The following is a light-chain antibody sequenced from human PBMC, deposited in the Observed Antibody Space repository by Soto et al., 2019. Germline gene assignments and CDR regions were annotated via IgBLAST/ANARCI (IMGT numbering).Light chain of an antibody. CDR1: QTVSSN. Sequence: EIVMTQSPATLSVSLGERATLSCRASQTVSSNLAWYQQRPGQAPRLLIYGASTRATGIPDRFSGSGSGTEFTLTISSLQSEDFAVYYCQQYNDWSPYTFGQGTKLEIK. CDR3: QQYNDWSPYT. CDR2: GAS. J-gene: IGKJ2*01. V-gene: IGKV3-15*01.